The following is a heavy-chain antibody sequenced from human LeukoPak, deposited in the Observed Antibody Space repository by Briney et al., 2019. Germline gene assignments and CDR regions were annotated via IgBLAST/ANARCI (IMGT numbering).Heavy chain of an antibody. V-gene: IGHV3-23*01. Sequence: GSVRLSCAASGFTFSNHAMAWVRQAPGKGLEWVAAINGLGSSTYYGDSVKGRFTISRDTFKNTFYLQMDSLRVEDAAVYYCARDPGVVAFHYFDSWGQGTLITVSS. J-gene: IGHJ4*02. CDR1: GFTFSNHA. CDR3: ARDPGVVAFHYFDS. CDR2: INGLGSST. D-gene: IGHD3-3*01.